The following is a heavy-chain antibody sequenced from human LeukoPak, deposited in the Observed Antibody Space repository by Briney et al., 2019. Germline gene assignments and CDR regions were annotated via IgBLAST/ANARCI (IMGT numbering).Heavy chain of an antibody. CDR2: ISDSGRYF. J-gene: IGHJ4*02. V-gene: IGHV3-23*01. CDR3: AGKLPGATYYFDS. CDR1: DLTFSTYD. D-gene: IGHD2-21*01. Sequence: GGSLRLSCVASDLTFSTYDMTWVRQATGKGLEWVSPISDSGRYFFTADSMRGRFTISRDNPANTLYLQMYSLRVDDTSPYFSAGKLPGATYYFDSRGQGTLVTVSS.